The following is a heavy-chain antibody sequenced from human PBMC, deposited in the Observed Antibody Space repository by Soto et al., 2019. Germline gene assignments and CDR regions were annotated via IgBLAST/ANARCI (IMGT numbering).Heavy chain of an antibody. J-gene: IGHJ4*02. Sequence: GGSLRLSCAASGFTFSSYAMSWVRQAPGKGLEWVSAISGSGGSTYYADSVKGHFTISRDNSKNTLYLQMNSLRAEDTAVYYCAKGVYITIFGVVIMFDYWGQGTLVTVSS. CDR2: ISGSGGST. V-gene: IGHV3-23*01. CDR1: GFTFSSYA. D-gene: IGHD3-3*01. CDR3: AKGVYITIFGVVIMFDY.